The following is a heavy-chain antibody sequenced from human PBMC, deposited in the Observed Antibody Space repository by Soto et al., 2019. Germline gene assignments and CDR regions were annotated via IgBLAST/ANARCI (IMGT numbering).Heavy chain of an antibody. V-gene: IGHV1-18*04. J-gene: IGHJ6*02. CDR2: ISAYNGNT. Sequence: AGVKVSCKASGYTFTSYGISWVRQAPGQGLEWMGWISAYNGNTNYAQKLQGRVTMTTDTSTSTAYMELRRLRSDDTAVYYCARDGYDYYYGMDVWGQGTTVTVSS. CDR3: ARDGYDYYYGMDV. D-gene: IGHD5-12*01. CDR1: GYTFTSYG.